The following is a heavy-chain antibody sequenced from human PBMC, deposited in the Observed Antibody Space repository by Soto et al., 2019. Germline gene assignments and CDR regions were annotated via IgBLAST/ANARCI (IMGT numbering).Heavy chain of an antibody. J-gene: IGHJ1*01. CDR1: GYSFTNYW. CDR2: IDPSDSYA. Sequence: EVYLAQSGAELKKPGESLWISCKASGYSFTNYWLSWVRQMPGKGLEWMGRIDPSDSYATYSPSFQGNVTISVDKSISTAFLQWSSLKASDTAMYYCARHPPLSMPRGVTNVVSNEYFQQWGQGTLVTVSS. D-gene: IGHD3-10*01. CDR3: ARHPPLSMPRGVTNVVSNEYFQQ. V-gene: IGHV5-10-1*03.